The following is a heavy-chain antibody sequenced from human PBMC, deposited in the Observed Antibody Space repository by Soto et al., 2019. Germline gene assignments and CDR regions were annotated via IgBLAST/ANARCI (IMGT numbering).Heavy chain of an antibody. Sequence: PSETLSLTCTVSGVSITSDLDFWGWVRQPPGKGLEWIGYIYHSGSTYYNPSLKSRVTISVDTSKNQFSLKLSSVTAADTAVYYCARNNDYGDHGESGIWFDPWGQGTLVTVSS. V-gene: IGHV4-30-2*01. D-gene: IGHD4-17*01. CDR3: ARNNDYGDHGESGIWFDP. J-gene: IGHJ5*02. CDR2: IYHSGST. CDR1: GVSITSDLDF.